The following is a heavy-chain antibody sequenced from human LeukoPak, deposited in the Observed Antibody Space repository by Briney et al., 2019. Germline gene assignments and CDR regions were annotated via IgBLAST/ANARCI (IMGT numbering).Heavy chain of an antibody. CDR3: ARTQNTAMVSMDV. CDR1: SGSISSYY. Sequence: PSETLSLTCTVSSGSISSYYWSWIRQPPGKGLEWIGYIYYSGSTNYNPSLKSRVTISVDTSKNQFSLKLSSVTAADTAVYYCARTQNTAMVSMDVWGKGTTVTISS. CDR2: IYYSGST. J-gene: IGHJ6*03. D-gene: IGHD5-18*01. V-gene: IGHV4-59*01.